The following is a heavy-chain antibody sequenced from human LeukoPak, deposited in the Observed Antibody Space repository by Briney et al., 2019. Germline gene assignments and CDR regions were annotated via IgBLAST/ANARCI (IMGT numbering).Heavy chain of an antibody. D-gene: IGHD1-1*01. CDR1: GFTFSSYS. J-gene: IGHJ4*02. CDR2: ISSSSSYI. CDR3: ARGGKPFDY. V-gene: IGHV3-21*01. Sequence: PGGPLRLSCAASGFTFSSYSMNWVRQAPGKGLEWVSFISSSSSYIYYADSVKGRFTISRDNAKNSLYLQMNSLRAEDTAVYYCARGGKPFDYWGQGTLVTVSS.